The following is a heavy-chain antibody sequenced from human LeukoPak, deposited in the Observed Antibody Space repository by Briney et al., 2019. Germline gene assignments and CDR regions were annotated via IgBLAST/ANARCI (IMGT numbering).Heavy chain of an antibody. D-gene: IGHD3-10*01. CDR2: IGTAGDT. Sequence: GGSLRLSCAASGFTFSSYDMYWVRQATGKGLEWVSAIGTAGDTYYPGSVKGRFTISRENAKNSLYLQMNSLRAGDTAVYYCARGHRFGEDLDIWGQGTMVTVSS. CDR1: GFTFSSYD. J-gene: IGHJ3*02. CDR3: ARGHRFGEDLDI. V-gene: IGHV3-13*01.